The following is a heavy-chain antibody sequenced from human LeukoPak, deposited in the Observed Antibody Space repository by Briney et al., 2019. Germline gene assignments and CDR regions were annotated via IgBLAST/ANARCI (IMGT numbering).Heavy chain of an antibody. CDR2: IYSGGST. V-gene: IGHV3-53*01. D-gene: IGHD3-16*01. CDR1: GFTVSSNY. J-gene: IGHJ4*02. Sequence: GGSLRLSCAASGFTVSSNYMSWVRQAPGKGLEWVSVIYSGGSTYYADSVKGRFTISRDNSKNTLYLQMNSLRAEDTAVYYCARALIRGIGFDYWGQGTLVTVSS. CDR3: ARALIRGIGFDY.